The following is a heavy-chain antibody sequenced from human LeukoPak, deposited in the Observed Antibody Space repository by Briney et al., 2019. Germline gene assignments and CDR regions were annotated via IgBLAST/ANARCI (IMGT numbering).Heavy chain of an antibody. D-gene: IGHD1-26*01. Sequence: SETLSLTCTVSGGSISSSSYYWGWIRQPPGKGLEWIGSIYYRGSTYYNPSLKSRVTISVDTSKNQFSLKLSSVTAADTAVYYCARVDSGSYQMDYWGQGTLVTVSS. CDR1: GGSISSSSYY. J-gene: IGHJ4*02. V-gene: IGHV4-39*07. CDR2: IYYRGST. CDR3: ARVDSGSYQMDY.